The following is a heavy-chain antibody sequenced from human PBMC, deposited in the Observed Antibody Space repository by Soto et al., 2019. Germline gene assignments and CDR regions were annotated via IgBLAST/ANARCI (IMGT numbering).Heavy chain of an antibody. J-gene: IGHJ3*02. V-gene: IGHV3-49*03. D-gene: IGHD3-10*01. CDR2: IRSKAYGGTT. CDR3: TRDEVRATGAFDI. CDR1: GFTFGDYA. Sequence: GGSLRLSCTASGFTFGDYAMSWFRQAPGKGLEWVGFIRSKAYGGTTEYAASVKGRFTISRDDSKSIAYLQMNSLKTEDTAVYYCTRDEVRATGAFDIWGQGTMVTVSS.